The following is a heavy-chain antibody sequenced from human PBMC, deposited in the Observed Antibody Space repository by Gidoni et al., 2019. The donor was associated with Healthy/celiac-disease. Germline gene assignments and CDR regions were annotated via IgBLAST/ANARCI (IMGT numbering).Heavy chain of an antibody. D-gene: IGHD6-13*01. Sequence: QVQLVESGGGVVQPGRSLRRSCAASGFPFSSYGMHWVRPVPGKGLEWVAVISYDGSNKYYADSVKGRFTISRDNSKNTLYLQMNSLRAEDTAVYYCAKGYSSSWYGLTDYWGQGTLVTVSS. V-gene: IGHV3-30*18. J-gene: IGHJ4*02. CDR1: GFPFSSYG. CDR3: AKGYSSSWYGLTDY. CDR2: ISYDGSNK.